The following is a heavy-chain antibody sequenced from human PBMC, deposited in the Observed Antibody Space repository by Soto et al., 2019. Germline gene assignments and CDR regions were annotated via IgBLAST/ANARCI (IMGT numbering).Heavy chain of an antibody. CDR1: GFTVSSNY. CDR3: ARDPYGDYSYFDY. J-gene: IGHJ4*02. Sequence: EVPLVESGGGLIQPGGSLRLSCAASGFTVSSNYMSWVRQAPGKGLEWVSVIYSGGSTYYADSVKGRFTISRDNSKNTLYLQMNSLRAEDTAVYYCARDPYGDYSYFDYWGQGTLVTVSS. D-gene: IGHD4-17*01. CDR2: IYSGGST. V-gene: IGHV3-53*01.